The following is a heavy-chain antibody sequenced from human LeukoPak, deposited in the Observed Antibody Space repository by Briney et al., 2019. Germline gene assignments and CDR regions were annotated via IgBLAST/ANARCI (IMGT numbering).Heavy chain of an antibody. CDR3: ARGSEYFDY. Sequence: KSSETLSLTCTVSGDSISSSGYYWSWIRQHPAKGLEWIGYIYYSGSSGSAYYNPSLQSRVIISVDASKNQFSVKLTSVTAADTAVYYCARGSEYFDYGGQGTLVTVSS. CDR1: GDSISSSGYY. CDR2: IYYSGSSGSA. V-gene: IGHV4-31*03. J-gene: IGHJ4*02.